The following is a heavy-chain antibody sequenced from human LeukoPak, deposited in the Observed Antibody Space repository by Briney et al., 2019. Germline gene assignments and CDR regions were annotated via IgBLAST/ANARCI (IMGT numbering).Heavy chain of an antibody. CDR1: GFTFSSYS. Sequence: GGSLRLSCAASGFTFSSYSMNWVRQASGKGLEWVSSISSSSSYIYYADSVKGRFTISRDNAKNSLYLQMNSLRAEDTAVYYCARAASSGQGDYWGQGTLVTVSS. V-gene: IGHV3-21*01. CDR3: ARAASSGQGDY. D-gene: IGHD6-25*01. J-gene: IGHJ4*02. CDR2: ISSSSSYI.